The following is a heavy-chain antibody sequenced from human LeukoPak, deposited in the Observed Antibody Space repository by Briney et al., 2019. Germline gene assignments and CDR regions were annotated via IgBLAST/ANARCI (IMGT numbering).Heavy chain of an antibody. J-gene: IGHJ4*02. Sequence: PGGSLRLSCADSGFTFSSYSMNWVRQAPGKGLEWVSSISSSSSYIYYADSVKGRFTISRDNAKNSLYLQMNSLRAEDTAVYYCARAGYCSSTSCYLDYWGQGTLVTVSS. CDR1: GFTFSSYS. V-gene: IGHV3-21*01. CDR3: ARAGYCSSTSCYLDY. CDR2: ISSSSSYI. D-gene: IGHD2-2*01.